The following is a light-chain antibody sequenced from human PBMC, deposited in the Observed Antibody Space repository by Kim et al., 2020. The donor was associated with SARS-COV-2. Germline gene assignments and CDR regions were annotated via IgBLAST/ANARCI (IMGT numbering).Light chain of an antibody. CDR2: SNN. J-gene: IGLJ2*01. V-gene: IGLV1-44*01. Sequence: GQRVTISCSGSSATIRGMTVNWCQQRPGTAPKLLIYSNNQRPSGVPDRFSGSKSGTSASLAISGLQSEDEADYYCAAWDDSLNGPVFGGGTKLTVL. CDR1: SATIRGMT. CDR3: AAWDDSLNGPV.